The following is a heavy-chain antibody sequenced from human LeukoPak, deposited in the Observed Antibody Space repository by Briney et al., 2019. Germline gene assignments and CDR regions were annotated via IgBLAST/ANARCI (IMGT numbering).Heavy chain of an antibody. CDR3: ARDVAEGYCSGGSCYLYYYYMDV. CDR2: ISSSGSTI. D-gene: IGHD2-15*01. CDR1: GFTFGDYY. V-gene: IGHV3-11*01. J-gene: IGHJ6*03. Sequence: GGSLRLSCAASGFTFGDYYMSWIRQAPGKGLEWVSYISSSGSTIYYADSVKGRFTISRDNAKNSLYLQMNSLRAEDTAVYYCARDVAEGYCSGGSCYLYYYYMDVWGKGTTVTISS.